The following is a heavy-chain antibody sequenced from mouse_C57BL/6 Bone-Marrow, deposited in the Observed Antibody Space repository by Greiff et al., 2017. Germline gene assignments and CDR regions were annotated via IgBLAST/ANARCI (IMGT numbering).Heavy chain of an antibody. J-gene: IGHJ3*01. Sequence: VKLQESGAELVRPGASVTLSCKASGYTFTDYEMHWVKQTPVHGLEWIGAIDPETGGTAYNQKFKGKAILTADKSSSTAYMELRSLTSEDSAVYYCTRSYYGQGPFAYWGQGTLVTVSA. CDR2: IDPETGGT. CDR3: TRSYYGQGPFAY. CDR1: GYTFTDYE. D-gene: IGHD1-1*01. V-gene: IGHV1-15*01.